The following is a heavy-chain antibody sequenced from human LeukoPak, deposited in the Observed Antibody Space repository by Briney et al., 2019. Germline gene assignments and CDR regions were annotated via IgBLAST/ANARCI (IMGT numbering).Heavy chain of an antibody. CDR3: ANLVYSSSPSDY. D-gene: IGHD6-13*01. Sequence: GGSLRLSCAASGFTFSTYSMDWVRQAPGKGLEWVSSISSGSSYIYYADSVKGRFTISRDNSKNTLYLQMNSLRAEDTAVYYCANLVYSSSPSDYWGQGTLVTVSS. J-gene: IGHJ4*02. V-gene: IGHV3-21*04. CDR1: GFTFSTYS. CDR2: ISSGSSYI.